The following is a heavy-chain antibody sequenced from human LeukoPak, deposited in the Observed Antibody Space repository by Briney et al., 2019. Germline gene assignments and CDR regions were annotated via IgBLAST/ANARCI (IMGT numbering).Heavy chain of an antibody. V-gene: IGHV1-69*13. J-gene: IGHJ2*01. CDR1: GGTFSSYA. CDR2: SSPILGTA. Sequence: ASVKVSCKASGGTFSSYAISWVRQAPGHRRERMGRSSPILGTANYEQKFQGRVTITSDESTSTAYMELSSLRSEDTAVYYCAREAAVAGTITHWYFDLWGRGTLVTVSS. D-gene: IGHD6-19*01. CDR3: AREAAVAGTITHWYFDL.